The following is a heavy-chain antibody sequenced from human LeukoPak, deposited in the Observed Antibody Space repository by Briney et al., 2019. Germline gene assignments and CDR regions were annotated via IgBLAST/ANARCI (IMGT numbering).Heavy chain of an antibody. D-gene: IGHD1-1*01. CDR3: ASVVRLERRRGAYYYYYYMDV. CDR2: ISSSSSYV. Sequence: GGSLRLSCAASGFTFSSYSMNWVRQAPGKGLEWVSSISSSSSYVYYADSVKGRFTISRDNAKNSLYLQMNSLRAEDTAVYYCASVVRLERRRGAYYYYYYMDVWGKGTTVTVSS. V-gene: IGHV3-21*01. J-gene: IGHJ6*03. CDR1: GFTFSSYS.